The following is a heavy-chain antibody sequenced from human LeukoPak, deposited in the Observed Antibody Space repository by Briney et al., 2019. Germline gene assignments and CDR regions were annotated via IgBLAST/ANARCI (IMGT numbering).Heavy chain of an antibody. V-gene: IGHV4-4*07. J-gene: IGHJ5*02. D-gene: IGHD4-17*01. Sequence: SSETLSLTCTVSGNSFGDYYWSWIRQPAGKGLEWIGRIYTSGSTTYSPSLKSRVTMSVDTSKSQFSLNLMSVTAADTPVYYCTRDTGTTGEVKFDPWGQGTLVTVSS. CDR1: GNSFGDYY. CDR3: TRDTGTTGEVKFDP. CDR2: IYTSGST.